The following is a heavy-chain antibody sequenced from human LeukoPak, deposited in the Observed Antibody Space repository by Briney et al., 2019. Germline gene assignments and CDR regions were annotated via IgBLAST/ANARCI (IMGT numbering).Heavy chain of an antibody. V-gene: IGHV3-30*04. D-gene: IGHD2-15*01. Sequence: GRSLRLSCAASGFTFSDYTVYWVRLAPGKGLQWVATISYDGNIKYYADSVKGRFTISRDNSKNTLYLQMNSLRAEDTAVYYCARDQGVVVIDTTPDYFDYCGQGTLVTVSS. CDR1: GFTFSDYT. CDR3: ARDQGVVVIDTTPDYFDY. J-gene: IGHJ4*02. CDR2: ISYDGNIK.